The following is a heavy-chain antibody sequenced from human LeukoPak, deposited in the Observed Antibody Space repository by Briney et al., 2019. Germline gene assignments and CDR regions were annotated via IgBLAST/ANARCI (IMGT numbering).Heavy chain of an antibody. CDR3: AKTLRPITNGTMVRGLRDAFDI. CDR1: GFTFSSYA. J-gene: IGHJ3*02. CDR2: ISGSGGST. D-gene: IGHD3-10*01. V-gene: IGHV3-23*01. Sequence: PGGSLRLSCAASGFTFSSYAMSWVRQAPGKGLEWVSAISGSGGSTYYADSVKGRFTISRDNSKNTLYLQMNSLRAEDTAVYYCAKTLRPITNGTMVRGLRDAFDIWGQRTMVTVSS.